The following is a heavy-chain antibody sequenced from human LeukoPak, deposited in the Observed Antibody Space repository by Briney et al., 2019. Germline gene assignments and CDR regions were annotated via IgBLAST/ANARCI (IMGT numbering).Heavy chain of an antibody. CDR3: AKDVCSSTSCDVGS. CDR2: ISSNGAGT. CDR1: GFTFSSYA. V-gene: IGHV3-23*01. Sequence: GGSLRLSCAASGFTFSSYAMSWVRQAPGKGLKWVSAISSNGAGTYYADSVKGRFTISRDNSKNTLYLQMNSLRAEDTAVYYCAKDVCSSTSCDVGSWGQGTLVTVSS. J-gene: IGHJ5*02. D-gene: IGHD2-2*01.